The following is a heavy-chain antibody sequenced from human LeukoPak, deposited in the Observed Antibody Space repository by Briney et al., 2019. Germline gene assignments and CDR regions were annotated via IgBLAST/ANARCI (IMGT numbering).Heavy chain of an antibody. CDR3: ARNTYYFDY. CDR2: INHSGST. V-gene: IGHV4-34*01. J-gene: IGHJ4*02. Sequence: PSETLSLTCAVYGGSFSGYHWSWIRQPPGKGLEWIGEINHSGSTNYNPSLKSRVTISVDTSKNQFSLKLSSVTAADTAVYYCARNTYYFDYWGQGTLVTVSS. CDR1: GGSFSGYH. D-gene: IGHD2-2*02.